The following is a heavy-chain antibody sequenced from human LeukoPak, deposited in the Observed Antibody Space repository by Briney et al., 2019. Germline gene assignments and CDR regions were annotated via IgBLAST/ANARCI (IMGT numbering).Heavy chain of an antibody. CDR1: GFTFSSYG. D-gene: IGHD4-11*01. CDR2: IWYDGSNK. V-gene: IGHV3-33*01. CDR3: ARDLSPSTVTGWFDP. J-gene: IGHJ5*02. Sequence: GGSLRLSCAASGFTFSSYGMYWVRQAPGKGLEWVAVIWYDGSNKYYADSVKGRFTISRDNSKNTLYLQMNSLRAEDTAVYYCARDLSPSTVTGWFDPWGQGTLVIVSS.